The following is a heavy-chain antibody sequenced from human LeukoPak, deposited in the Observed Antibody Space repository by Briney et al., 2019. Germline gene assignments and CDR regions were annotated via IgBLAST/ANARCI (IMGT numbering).Heavy chain of an antibody. Sequence: PGGSLRLSCAASGFTFGTYSINWVRQAPGKGLECVSYISSSSDAIYYADSVKGRFTVSRDNAKKSLYLQMNSLRAEDTAVYYCARQTPYGDYFECYFDYWGQGTLVTVSS. V-gene: IGHV3-48*01. CDR1: GFTFGTYS. CDR3: ARQTPYGDYFECYFDY. J-gene: IGHJ4*02. D-gene: IGHD4-17*01. CDR2: ISSSSDAI.